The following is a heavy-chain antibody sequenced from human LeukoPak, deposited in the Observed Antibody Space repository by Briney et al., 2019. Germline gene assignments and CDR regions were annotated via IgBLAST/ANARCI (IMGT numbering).Heavy chain of an antibody. CDR2: ITYDGYYK. J-gene: IGHJ4*02. V-gene: IGHV3-30*03. CDR3: ARDLSPVVRASPMGY. D-gene: IGHD3-10*01. Sequence: PGTSLRLSCAASGFSFTSYGMHWVRQAPGKGLEWVALITYDGYYKYYSDSVKGRLTISSDTSKNTLYLQMNSLRAEDTAVYYCARDLSPVVRASPMGYWGQGTLVTVSS. CDR1: GFSFTSYG.